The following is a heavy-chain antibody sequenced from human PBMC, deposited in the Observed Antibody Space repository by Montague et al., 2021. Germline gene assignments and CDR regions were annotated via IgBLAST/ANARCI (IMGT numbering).Heavy chain of an antibody. Sequence: SLRLSCAASGFIFSEYSMCWVHQAPGKGLEWVAGIWSDGSNKYYAESVKGRFTISRDNSENTGHLQMSSLRAEDTAIYYCAILWFGGNWFDHWGQGTLVTVSS. J-gene: IGHJ5*02. CDR1: GFIFSEYS. D-gene: IGHD3-10*01. CDR3: AILWFGGNWFDH. CDR2: IWSDGSNK. V-gene: IGHV3-30*04.